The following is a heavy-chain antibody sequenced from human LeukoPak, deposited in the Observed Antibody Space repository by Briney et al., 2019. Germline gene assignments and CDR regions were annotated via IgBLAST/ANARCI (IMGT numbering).Heavy chain of an antibody. J-gene: IGHJ4*02. Sequence: GGSLRLSCAASGFTFSTYVMTWVSQAPGKGLEWVSSLTGSGDTGYYTDSVKGRFTISRDNSKNTLFLQMNSLRAEDTAVYYCAKSPARTLYCLDYWGQGTLVTVSS. D-gene: IGHD6-25*01. CDR3: AKSPARTLYCLDY. CDR1: GFTFSTYV. CDR2: LTGSGDTG. V-gene: IGHV3-23*01.